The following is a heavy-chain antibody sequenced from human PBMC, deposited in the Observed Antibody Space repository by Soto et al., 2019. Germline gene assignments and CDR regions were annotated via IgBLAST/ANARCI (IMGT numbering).Heavy chain of an antibody. Sequence: LRLSCPASRFTFDNHAMHWVRQAPGKGLEWVSGISWNSNTIAYADSVKGRFTISRDNAKKSLYLQMNSLRDEETAFYYCAKDTGPNWGQGTLVTVSS. CDR2: ISWNSNTI. V-gene: IGHV3-9*01. CDR1: RFTFDNHA. J-gene: IGHJ4*02. CDR3: AKDTGPN.